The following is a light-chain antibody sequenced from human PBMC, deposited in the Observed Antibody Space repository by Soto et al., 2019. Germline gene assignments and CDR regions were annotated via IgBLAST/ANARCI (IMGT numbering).Light chain of an antibody. CDR1: QSVSSY. J-gene: IGKJ1*01. Sequence: EIVLTQSPATPSLSPGERATLSCRASQSVSSYLAWYQQKPGQAPRLLIYDASNRATGIPARFSGSGSGTEFTLTISSLQSEDFAVYYCHQYNNWPPWTFGPGTKVDIK. CDR3: HQYNNWPPWT. CDR2: DAS. V-gene: IGKV3-11*01.